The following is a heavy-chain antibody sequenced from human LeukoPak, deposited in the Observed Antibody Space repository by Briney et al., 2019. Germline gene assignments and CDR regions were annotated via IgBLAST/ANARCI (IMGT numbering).Heavy chain of an antibody. Sequence: GGSLRLSCAASGYTFSDFSVNWVRQAPGKGLEWVSSISVRCNYRYYADSVRGRFTISRDDARDSLFLQMNSLRAEDTAVYFCVRLRRNSDRSGYYYYYDYWGQGTLVTVSS. D-gene: IGHD3-22*01. CDR1: GYTFSDFS. CDR3: VRLRRNSDRSGYYYYYDY. V-gene: IGHV3-21*01. J-gene: IGHJ4*02. CDR2: ISVRCNYR.